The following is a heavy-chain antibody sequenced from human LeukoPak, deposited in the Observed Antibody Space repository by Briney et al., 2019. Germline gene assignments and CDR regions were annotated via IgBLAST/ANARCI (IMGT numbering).Heavy chain of an antibody. Sequence: PGGSLRLSCAASGFIFSDYHMSWIRQAPGKGLEWVSYISPGGDEVYFADSVKGRFTISRDNAKNSLFLQMSSLTAEDTAVYHCSGGRDIAVAGPGGYFDYWGQGSLVTVSS. J-gene: IGHJ4*02. CDR1: GFIFSDYH. V-gene: IGHV3-11*01. CDR3: SGGRDIAVAGPGGYFDY. CDR2: ISPGGDEV. D-gene: IGHD6-19*01.